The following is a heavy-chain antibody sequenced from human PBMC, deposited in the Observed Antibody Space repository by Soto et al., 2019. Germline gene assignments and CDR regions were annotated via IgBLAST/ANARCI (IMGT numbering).Heavy chain of an antibody. CDR1: GYTFTAFG. Sequence: QVQLVQSGAEVKKPGASVKVSCKASGYTFTAFGISWVRQAPGQGLEWMGWISAYNGKTNYAQKVQGRVTMTTDTSTTTAYMGLRSLRSDDTAVYYCARDNFDYIWGTYLPNWFDPWGQGTLVTVSS. V-gene: IGHV1-18*01. CDR2: ISAYNGKT. J-gene: IGHJ5*02. D-gene: IGHD3-16*02. CDR3: ARDNFDYIWGTYLPNWFDP.